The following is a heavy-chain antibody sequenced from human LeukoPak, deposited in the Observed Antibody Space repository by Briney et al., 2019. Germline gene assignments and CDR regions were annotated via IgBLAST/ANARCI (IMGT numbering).Heavy chain of an antibody. J-gene: IGHJ4*02. D-gene: IGHD2-2*01. V-gene: IGHV3-21*01. Sequence: GGSLRPSCAASGFTFSSYSMNWVRQAPGKGLEWVSSISSSSSYIYYADSVKGRFTISRDNAKNSLYLQMNSLRAEDTAVYYCARDLPVVPAALVAPWGQGTLVTVSS. CDR3: ARDLPVVPAALVAP. CDR1: GFTFSSYS. CDR2: ISSSSSYI.